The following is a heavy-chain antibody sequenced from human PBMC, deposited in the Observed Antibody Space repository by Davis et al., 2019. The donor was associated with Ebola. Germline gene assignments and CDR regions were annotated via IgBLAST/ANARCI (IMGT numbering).Heavy chain of an antibody. J-gene: IGHJ4*02. Sequence: AASVKVSCKTSGYTFTTSAMHWVRQAPGQRLEWMGWINAGYGNTKYSQKFQGRVTITRDTSASTAYMELSSLRSEDTAVYFCARKEVGTTYYFDYWGQGTLVTVSS. D-gene: IGHD1-26*01. CDR3: ARKEVGTTYYFDY. CDR2: INAGYGNT. CDR1: GYTFTTSA. V-gene: IGHV1-3*01.